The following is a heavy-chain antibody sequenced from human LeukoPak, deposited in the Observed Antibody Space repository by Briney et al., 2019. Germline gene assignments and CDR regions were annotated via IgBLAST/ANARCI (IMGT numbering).Heavy chain of an antibody. CDR2: ISSSSSYI. D-gene: IGHD1-26*01. CDR1: GFTFSSYA. CDR3: ASIDLEGELDAFDI. V-gene: IGHV3-21*01. J-gene: IGHJ3*02. Sequence: GGSLRLSCAASGFTFSSYAMSWVRQAPGKGLEWVSSISSSSSYIYYADSVKGRFTISRDNAKNSLYLQMNSLRAEDTAVYYCASIDLEGELDAFDIWGQGTMVTVSS.